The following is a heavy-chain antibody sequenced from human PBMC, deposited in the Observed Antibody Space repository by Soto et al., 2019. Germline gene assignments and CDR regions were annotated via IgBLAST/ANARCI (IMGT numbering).Heavy chain of an antibody. CDR3: ARTYYYGPGSLCLGMDV. CDR2: IYYSGST. J-gene: IGHJ6*02. D-gene: IGHD3-10*01. Sequence: SETLSLTCTVSGGSISSYYWSWIRQPPGKGLEWIGYIYYSGSTNYNPSLKSRVTISVDTSKNQFSLKLSSVTAADTAVYYCARTYYYGPGSLCLGMDVWGQGTTVT. CDR1: GGSISSYY. V-gene: IGHV4-59*01.